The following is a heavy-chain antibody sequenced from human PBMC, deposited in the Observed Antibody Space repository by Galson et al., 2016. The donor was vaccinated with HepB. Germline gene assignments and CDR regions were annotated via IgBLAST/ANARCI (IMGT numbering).Heavy chain of an antibody. V-gene: IGHV3-30-3*01. CDR1: EFTFNIYA. Sequence: SLRLSCAASEFTFNIYAMHWVRQAPGKGLEWVAFISSDGINKYYTDSVQGRFTVSRDNSRKMLYLQMKSLRAEDTAVYFCARDQELYTQYAFDIWGQGTMVTVSS. J-gene: IGHJ3*02. CDR3: ARDQELYTQYAFDI. CDR2: ISSDGINK. D-gene: IGHD3-3*01.